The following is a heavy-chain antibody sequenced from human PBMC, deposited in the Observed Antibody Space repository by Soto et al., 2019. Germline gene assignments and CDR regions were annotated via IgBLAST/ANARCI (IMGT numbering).Heavy chain of an antibody. Sequence: SDTLSLTCAVHGWSFSGYYWSWIRQPPGKGLEWIGEINHSGSTNYNPSLKSRVTISVDTSKNQFSLKLSSVTAADTAVYYCARLPGSSSWYEEDYYGMDVWGQGTTVT. V-gene: IGHV4-34*01. CDR3: ARLPGSSSWYEEDYYGMDV. J-gene: IGHJ6*02. D-gene: IGHD6-13*01. CDR2: INHSGST. CDR1: GWSFSGYY.